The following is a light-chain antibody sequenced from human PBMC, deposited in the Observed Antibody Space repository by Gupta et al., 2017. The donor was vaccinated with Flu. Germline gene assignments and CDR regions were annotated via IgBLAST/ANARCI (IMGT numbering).Light chain of an antibody. V-gene: IGLV1-40*01. CDR3: QSYDRSKSAWV. J-gene: IGLJ3*02. Sequence: NYRNGGSSNIGGTDDVQWYQQVPETAPNLLIHDTSNRPSGVPGRFSCSKSGTSASAAITGLQAEDEADYYCQSYDRSKSAWVFGGGTKRTVL. CDR2: DTS. CDR1: SSNIGGTDD.